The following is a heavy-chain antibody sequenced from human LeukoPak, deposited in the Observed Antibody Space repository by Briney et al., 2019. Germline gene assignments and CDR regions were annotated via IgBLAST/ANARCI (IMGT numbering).Heavy chain of an antibody. CDR2: IIPIFGTA. CDR3: ARVSEVNWNDDAFDI. CDR1: GYTFTSNY. Sequence: SVKVSCKASGYTFTSNYIHWVRQAPGQGLEWMGGIIPIFGTANYAQKFQGRVTITADESTSTAYMELSSLRSEDTAVYYCARVSEVNWNDDAFDIWGQGTMVTVSS. V-gene: IGHV1-69*13. D-gene: IGHD1-20*01. J-gene: IGHJ3*02.